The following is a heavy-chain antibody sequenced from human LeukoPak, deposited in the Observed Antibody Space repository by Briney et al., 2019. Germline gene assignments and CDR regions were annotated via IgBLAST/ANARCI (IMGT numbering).Heavy chain of an antibody. V-gene: IGHV1-69*13. CDR3: AKDSTDYYESSGYHYAPVY. Sequence: ASVKVSCKASGGTFNTYAISWVRQAPGQGLEWMGGIIPIFGAANYAQMFQGRVTITADESTGTAYLELSNLRSEDTAVYYCAKDSTDYYESSGYHYAPVYWGQGTLVTVSS. CDR2: IIPIFGAA. D-gene: IGHD3-22*01. J-gene: IGHJ4*02. CDR1: GGTFNTYA.